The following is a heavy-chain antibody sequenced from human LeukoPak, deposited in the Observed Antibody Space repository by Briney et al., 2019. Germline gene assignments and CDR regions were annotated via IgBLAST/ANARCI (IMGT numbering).Heavy chain of an antibody. Sequence: APVKVSCKASGYTFTSYYMHWVRQAPGQGLEWMGIINPSGGSTSYAQKFQGRVTMTRDMSTSTVYMELSSLRSEDTAVYYCASSDPNCSSTSCYSPSDAFDIWGQGTMVTVSS. CDR2: INPSGGST. V-gene: IGHV1-46*01. CDR1: GYTFTSYY. J-gene: IGHJ3*02. D-gene: IGHD2-2*01. CDR3: ASSDPNCSSTSCYSPSDAFDI.